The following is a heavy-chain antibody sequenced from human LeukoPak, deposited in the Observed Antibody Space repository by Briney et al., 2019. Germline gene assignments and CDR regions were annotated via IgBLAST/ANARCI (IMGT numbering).Heavy chain of an antibody. CDR1: GYTLTELS. Sequence: ASVKVSCKVPGYTLTELSMHWVRQAPGKGLEWMGGFDPEDGETIYAQKFQGRVTMTEDTSTDTAYMELSSLRSEDTAVYYCATDLNRDGYRTGVFDIWGQGTMVTVSS. V-gene: IGHV1-24*01. J-gene: IGHJ3*02. CDR3: ATDLNRDGYRTGVFDI. D-gene: IGHD5-24*01. CDR2: FDPEDGET.